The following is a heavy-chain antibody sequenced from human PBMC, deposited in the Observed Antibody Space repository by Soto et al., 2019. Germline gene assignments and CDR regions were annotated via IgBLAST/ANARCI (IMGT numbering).Heavy chain of an antibody. Sequence: PWGSLRLGCEASGFTVSGFDMHWVRQPTGKGLEWVSTIGTAGDTYYAVSVKGRFTISRDNAKNSFSLQMNSLRAGDTAVYFCARGQEVGAHFFDSWGQGTQVTVSS. CDR3: ARGQEVGAHFFDS. D-gene: IGHD2-15*01. V-gene: IGHV3-13*01. CDR2: IGTAGDT. CDR1: GFTVSGFD. J-gene: IGHJ4*02.